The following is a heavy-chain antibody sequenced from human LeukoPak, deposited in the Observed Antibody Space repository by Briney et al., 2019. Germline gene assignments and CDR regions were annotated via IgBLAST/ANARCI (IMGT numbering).Heavy chain of an antibody. CDR1: GCTFTSYY. V-gene: IGHV1-46*01. J-gene: IGHJ6*02. CDR3: ARAAPLRYYGSGSPYSGMDV. Sequence: GASVKVSCKASGCTFTSYYMHWVRQAPGQGLEWMGIINPSGGSTSYAQKFQGRVTMTRDTSTSTVYMELSSLRSEDTAVYYCARAAPLRYYGSGSPYSGMDVWGQGTTVTVSS. D-gene: IGHD3-10*01. CDR2: INPSGGST.